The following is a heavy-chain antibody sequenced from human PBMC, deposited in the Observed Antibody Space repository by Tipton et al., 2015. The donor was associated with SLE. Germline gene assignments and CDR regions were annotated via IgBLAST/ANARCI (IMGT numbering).Heavy chain of an antibody. CDR2: IGHSGST. D-gene: IGHD3-3*01. J-gene: IGHJ5*02. Sequence: TLSLTCTVSDDSISGYYWSWIRQPPGKGLEWIGYIGHSGSTNYNPSLNSRVTMSIDTSKNQFSLKLTSVTAADTAVYYCARQGAYYDVRNESKNRNWFDPWGQGTLASVSS. V-gene: IGHV4-59*08. CDR3: ARQGAYYDVRNESKNRNWFDP. CDR1: DDSISGYY.